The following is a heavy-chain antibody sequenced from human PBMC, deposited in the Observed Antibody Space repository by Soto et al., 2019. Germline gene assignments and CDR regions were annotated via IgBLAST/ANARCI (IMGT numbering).Heavy chain of an antibody. CDR3: AHRVLRTVFGLVTTTAIYFDF. CDR2: IYWDDDK. D-gene: IGHD3-3*01. CDR1: GFSLTTSGVG. Sequence: QITLNESGPPVVRPTETLTLTCRFSGFSLTTSGVGVGWIRQSPGKAPEWRALIYWDDDKRYSASLKSRLTITKHTSTNQVVLTVSDLDPTDTATYYCAHRVLRTVFGLVTTTAIYFDFWGQGTPVAVSS. V-gene: IGHV2-5*02. J-gene: IGHJ4*02.